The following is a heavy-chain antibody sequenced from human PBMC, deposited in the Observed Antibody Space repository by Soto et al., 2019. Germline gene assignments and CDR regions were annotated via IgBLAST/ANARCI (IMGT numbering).Heavy chain of an antibody. Sequence: ASVKVSCKASGYTFTGYYMHWVRQAPGQGLEWMGWINPNSGGTNYAQKFQGWVTMTRDTSISTAYMELSRLRSDDTAVYYCARGGTIFGVVITPTPYGMAVWGQGTTVTVSS. CDR2: INPNSGGT. CDR1: GYTFTGYY. D-gene: IGHD3-3*01. V-gene: IGHV1-2*04. J-gene: IGHJ6*02. CDR3: ARGGTIFGVVITPTPYGMAV.